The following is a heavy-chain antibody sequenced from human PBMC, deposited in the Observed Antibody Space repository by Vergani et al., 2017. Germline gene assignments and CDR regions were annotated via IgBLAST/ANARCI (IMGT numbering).Heavy chain of an antibody. J-gene: IGHJ4*02. D-gene: IGHD3-3*01. Sequence: QVQLVESGGGVVQPGRSLRLSCAASGFTFSSYAMHWVRQAPGKGLEWVAVISYDGSNKYYADSVKGRFTISRDNSKNTLYLQMNSLRAEDTAVYYCARGGEYYDFWSGYYWGQGTLVTVSS. CDR3: ARGGEYYDFWSGYY. V-gene: IGHV3-30-3*01. CDR2: ISYDGSNK. CDR1: GFTFSSYA.